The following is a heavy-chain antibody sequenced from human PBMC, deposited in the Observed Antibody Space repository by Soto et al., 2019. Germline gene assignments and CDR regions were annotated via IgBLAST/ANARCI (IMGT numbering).Heavy chain of an antibody. Sequence: SETLSLTCTVSGGSISSSSYYWGWIRQPPGKGLEWIGSIYYSGSTYYNPSLKSRVTISVDTSKNQFSLKLSSVTAADTAVYYCAGSYCSSTSCYTDNYYYYYGMDVWGQGTTVTVSS. D-gene: IGHD2-2*02. CDR2: IYYSGST. CDR1: GGSISSSSYY. J-gene: IGHJ6*02. V-gene: IGHV4-39*01. CDR3: AGSYCSSTSCYTDNYYYYYGMDV.